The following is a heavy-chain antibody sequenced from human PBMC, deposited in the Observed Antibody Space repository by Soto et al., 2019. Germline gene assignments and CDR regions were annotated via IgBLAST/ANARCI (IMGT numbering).Heavy chain of an antibody. CDR2: ISPRGGST. V-gene: IGHV1-46*03. CDR1: GYTFTNYY. J-gene: IGHJ6*03. Sequence: ASVKVSCKASGYTFTNYYLHWVRQAPGQGLEWMGIISPRGGSTSYAQRFQGRVTMTRDTSTTTVYMELSSLRSEDTALYYCARGMYTSSSGRYSMDVWGKGTPVTVSS. D-gene: IGHD6-6*01. CDR3: ARGMYTSSSGRYSMDV.